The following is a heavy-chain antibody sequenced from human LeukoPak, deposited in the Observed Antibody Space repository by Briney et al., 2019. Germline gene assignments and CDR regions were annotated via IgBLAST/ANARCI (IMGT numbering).Heavy chain of an antibody. D-gene: IGHD3-22*01. V-gene: IGHV4-59*12. J-gene: IGHJ4*02. CDR2: IYYSGST. Sequence: PSETLSLTCTVSGGSISSYYWSWIRQPPGKGLEWIGYIYYSGSTNYNPSLKSRVTISVDTSKNQFSLKLSSVTAADTAVYYCARSSGSHYFDYWGQGTLVTVSS. CDR1: GGSISSYY. CDR3: ARSSGSHYFDY.